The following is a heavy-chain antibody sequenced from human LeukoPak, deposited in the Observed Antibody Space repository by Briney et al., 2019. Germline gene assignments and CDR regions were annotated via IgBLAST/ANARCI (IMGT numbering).Heavy chain of an antibody. J-gene: IGHJ4*02. V-gene: IGHV3-74*01. CDR3: ARRLYSSSWYYFDY. D-gene: IGHD6-13*01. CDR1: GFTFSSYW. Sequence: PGGSLRLSCAASGFTFSSYWMHWVRQAPGKGLAWVSRINSDGSSTNYADSVKGRFTISRDNAKNTLYLQMNSPRAEDTAVYYCARRLYSSSWYYFDYWGQGTLVTVSS. CDR2: INSDGSST.